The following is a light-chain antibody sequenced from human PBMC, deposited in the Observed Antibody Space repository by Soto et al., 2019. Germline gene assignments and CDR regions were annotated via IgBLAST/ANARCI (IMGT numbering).Light chain of an antibody. CDR3: RSYVGTNSYV. J-gene: IGLJ1*01. Sequence: QSVLTQPPSASRAPGQSVTISCPGTSRDVGGYNYVSWYQHHPGKAPKLIIYEVYKRPSGVPDRFSGSKSGNTAALTVSGLQAEDEADYYCRSYVGTNSYVFGTGTKVTVL. CDR2: EVY. V-gene: IGLV2-8*01. CDR1: SRDVGGYNY.